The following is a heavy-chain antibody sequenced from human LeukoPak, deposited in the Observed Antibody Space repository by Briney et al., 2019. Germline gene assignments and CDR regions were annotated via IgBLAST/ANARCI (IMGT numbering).Heavy chain of an antibody. Sequence: ASVKVSRKVSGYTLTELSMHWVRQAPGKGLEWMGGFDPEDGETIYAQKFQGRVTMTEDTSTDTAYMELSSLRSEDTAVYYCATVQSSSDPWRFRYYYYYMDVWGKGTTVTVSS. V-gene: IGHV1-24*01. J-gene: IGHJ6*03. CDR3: ATVQSSSDPWRFRYYYYYMDV. CDR2: FDPEDGET. CDR1: GYTLTELS. D-gene: IGHD3-3*01.